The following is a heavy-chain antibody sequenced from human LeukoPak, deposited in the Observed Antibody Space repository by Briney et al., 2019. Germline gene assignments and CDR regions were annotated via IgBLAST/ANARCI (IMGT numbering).Heavy chain of an antibody. Sequence: SETLSLTCSVSGGSIRSSGYFWGWIRQPPGKALEWIGSIYYGGTTYYNPSLKSRVTISVDASKKQFSLKLSSVTAADTAFYYCARQRDYYDSSGQSDFDSWGQGALVTVSS. D-gene: IGHD3-22*01. CDR1: GGSIRSSGYF. CDR3: ARQRDYYDSSGQSDFDS. J-gene: IGHJ4*02. CDR2: IYYGGTT. V-gene: IGHV4-39*01.